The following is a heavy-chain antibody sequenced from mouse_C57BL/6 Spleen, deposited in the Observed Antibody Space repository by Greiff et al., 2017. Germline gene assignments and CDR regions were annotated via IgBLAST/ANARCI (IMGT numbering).Heavy chain of an antibody. J-gene: IGHJ2*01. CDR3: ARHLPGYYYGNYVGTYYFDY. V-gene: IGHV5-6*01. CDR1: GFTFSSYG. D-gene: IGHD2-1*01. CDR2: ISSGGSYT. Sequence: EVKLMESGGDLVKPGGSLKLSCAASGFTFSSYGMSWVRQTPDKKLEWVATISSGGSYTYNPESVKGRLTISRDNAKKTLYLQMSSPKSEDTAMYYCARHLPGYYYGNYVGTYYFDYWGQGTTLTVSS.